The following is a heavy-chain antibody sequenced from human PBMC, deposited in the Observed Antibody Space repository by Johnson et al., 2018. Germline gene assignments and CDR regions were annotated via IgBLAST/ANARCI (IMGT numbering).Heavy chain of an antibody. V-gene: IGHV4-34*01. D-gene: IGHD3-16*02. Sequence: QVQLQQWGAGLLKPSETLSLTCAVYGGSFSGYYWSWIRQPPGKGLEWLGELNHSGSTNYNPSLKSRVTISVDTAKNQFSLKLSSVTAAGTAVYYCARDRQDALDIWGQGTMVTVSS. CDR3: ARDRQDALDI. J-gene: IGHJ3*02. CDR1: GGSFSGYY. CDR2: LNHSGST.